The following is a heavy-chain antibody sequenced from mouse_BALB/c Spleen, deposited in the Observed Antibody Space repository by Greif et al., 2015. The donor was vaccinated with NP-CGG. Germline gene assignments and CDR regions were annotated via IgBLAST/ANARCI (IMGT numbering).Heavy chain of an antibody. CDR3: ARQLLH. CDR1: GFTFSSYT. V-gene: IGHV5-12-2*01. CDR2: ISNGGGST. D-gene: IGHD1-1*01. J-gene: IGHJ3*01. Sequence: EVQLVESGGGLVQPGGSLKLSCAASGFTFSSYTMSWVRQTPEKRLEWAAYISNGGGSTYYPDTVKGRFTISRDNAKNTLYLQMSSLKSEDTAMYYCARQLLHWGQGTLVTVSA.